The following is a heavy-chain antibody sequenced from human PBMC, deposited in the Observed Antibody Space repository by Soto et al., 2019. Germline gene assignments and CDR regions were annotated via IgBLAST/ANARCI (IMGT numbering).Heavy chain of an antibody. CDR3: ARHVPAAGYYYGMDV. V-gene: IGHV1-69*12. CDR2: IIPIFGTA. D-gene: IGHD2-2*01. Sequence: QVQLVQSGAEVKKPGSSVKVSCKASGGTFSSYAISWVRQAPGQGLEWMGGIIPIFGTANYAQKCQGRVTITADESTSTAYMERSSLRSEDTAVYYCARHVPAAGYYYGMDVWGQGTTVTVSS. J-gene: IGHJ6*02. CDR1: GGTFSSYA.